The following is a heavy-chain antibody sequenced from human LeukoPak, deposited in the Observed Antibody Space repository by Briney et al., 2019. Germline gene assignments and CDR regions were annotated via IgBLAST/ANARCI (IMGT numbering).Heavy chain of an antibody. V-gene: IGHV3-11*04. CDR1: GFTFSGFA. CDR2: ISSSGSTI. CDR3: ARSGSYDTWDAFDI. Sequence: GGSLRLSCAASGFTFSGFAMSWIRQAPGKGLEWVSYISSSGSTIYYADSVKGRFTISRDNAKNSLYLQMNSLRAEDTAVYYCARSGSYDTWDAFDIWGQGTMVTVSS. D-gene: IGHD1-26*01. J-gene: IGHJ3*02.